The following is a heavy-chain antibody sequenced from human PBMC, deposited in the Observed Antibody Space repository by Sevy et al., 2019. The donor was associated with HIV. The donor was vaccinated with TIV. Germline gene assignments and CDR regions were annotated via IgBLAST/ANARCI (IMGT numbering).Heavy chain of an antibody. CDR3: ARVVGYVSGNYYKYYYDLDV. Sequence: GESLKISCAASGFSFNSYDMNWVRLAPGKGLEWVSSISSVSTIIYYGDSVRGRFSISRDNAKKSLYLQMNNLRVEDTAVYYCARVVGYVSGNYYKYYYDLDVWGQGTTVTVSS. V-gene: IGHV3-21*01. D-gene: IGHD3-10*01. J-gene: IGHJ6*02. CDR2: ISSVSTII. CDR1: GFSFNSYD.